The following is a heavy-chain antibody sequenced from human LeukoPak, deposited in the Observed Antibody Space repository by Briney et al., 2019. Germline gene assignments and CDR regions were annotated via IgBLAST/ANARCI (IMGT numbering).Heavy chain of an antibody. V-gene: IGHV4-31*03. CDR2: IYYSGST. J-gene: IGHJ4*02. Sequence: SQTLSLTCTVSGGSISSGGYYWSWIRQHPGKGLEWIGYIYYSGSTYYNPSLKSRVTISVDTSKNQFSLKVNSVTAADTAVYYCARTLGQQWVHYAIGYWGQGFLVTVST. D-gene: IGHD6-19*01. CDR3: ARTLGQQWVHYAIGY. CDR1: GGSISSGGYY.